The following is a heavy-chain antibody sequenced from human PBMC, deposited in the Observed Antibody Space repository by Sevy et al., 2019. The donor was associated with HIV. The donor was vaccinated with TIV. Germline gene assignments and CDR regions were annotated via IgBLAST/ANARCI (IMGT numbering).Heavy chain of an antibody. V-gene: IGHV3-30*02. CDR1: GFTFSSYG. CDR3: VAWGSSPVSYFDY. D-gene: IGHD6-6*01. Sequence: GGSLRLSCAASGFTFSSYGMHWVRQAPGKGLEWVAFIRYDGSNKYYADSVKGRFTISRDNSKNTLYLQMNSLRAEDTAVYFCVAWGSSPVSYFDYWGQGTLVTVSS. CDR2: IRYDGSNK. J-gene: IGHJ4*02.